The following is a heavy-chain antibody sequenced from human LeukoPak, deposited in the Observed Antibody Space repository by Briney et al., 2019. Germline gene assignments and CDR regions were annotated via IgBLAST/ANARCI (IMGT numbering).Heavy chain of an antibody. CDR1: GGSISSDY. CDR2: IYYSGST. CDR3: AASRVPYYYYYMDV. Sequence: KTSETLSLTCTVSGGSISSDYWSWIRQPPGKGLEWIGYIYYSGSTNYNPSLKSRVTISVDTSKNQFSLKLSSVTAADTAVYYCAASRVPYYYYYMDVWGKGTTVTVSS. V-gene: IGHV4-59*08. J-gene: IGHJ6*03.